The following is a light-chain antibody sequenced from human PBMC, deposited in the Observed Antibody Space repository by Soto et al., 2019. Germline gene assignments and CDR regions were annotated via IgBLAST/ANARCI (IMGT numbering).Light chain of an antibody. CDR3: QQRSNWPPWT. J-gene: IGKJ1*01. CDR1: QTIASNY. Sequence: EVVLTQSPGTLSLSPGDRATLSCRASQTIASNYLAWYQQKPGQAPRLLIYDVSSRATGIPDRFSGSGSGTDFTLTISSLEPEDFAVYYCQQRSNWPPWTFGQGTKVDIK. CDR2: DVS. V-gene: IGKV3D-20*02.